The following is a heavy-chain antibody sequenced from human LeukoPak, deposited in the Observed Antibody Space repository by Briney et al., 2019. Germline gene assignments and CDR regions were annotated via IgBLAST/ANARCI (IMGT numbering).Heavy chain of an antibody. CDR3: AKVDNWKYGHHDF. J-gene: IGHJ4*02. V-gene: IGHV3-23*01. Sequence: GGSLRLSCEASGFTFSRYAMNWVRQAPGKGLEWVSALSGSGTISFYADSVKGRFTISRDNSKNTLFLQMNSLRTEDTAVYYCAKVDNWKYGHHDFWGQGTLVTVSS. D-gene: IGHD1-1*01. CDR2: LSGSGTIS. CDR1: GFTFSRYA.